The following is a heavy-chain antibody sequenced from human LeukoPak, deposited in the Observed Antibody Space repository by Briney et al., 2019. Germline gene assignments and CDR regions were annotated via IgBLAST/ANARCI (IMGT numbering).Heavy chain of an antibody. V-gene: IGHV3-23*01. CDR1: GFTFSDYA. CDR3: VKDVLRLNYGYFDL. D-gene: IGHD2-21*01. CDR2: ISGTARSA. J-gene: IGHJ2*01. Sequence: PGGSLRLSCAASGFTFSDYAMGWVRQAPGKGLEWVSGISGTARSAYYTDSVKGRYTASRENSKKTLYLQMSSLRAEDTAVYYCVKDVLRLNYGYFDLWGRGTLVTVSS.